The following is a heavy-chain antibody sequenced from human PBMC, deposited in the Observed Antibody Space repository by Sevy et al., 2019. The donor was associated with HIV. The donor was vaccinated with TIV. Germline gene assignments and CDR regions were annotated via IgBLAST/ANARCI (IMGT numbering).Heavy chain of an antibody. CDR1: GFGLSNHA. D-gene: IGHD2-15*01. CDR2: ISYDARKK. Sequence: GGSLRLSCAASGFGLSNHAMIWVRQAPGKGLEWVAGISYDARKKYYADSVRGRFTISRDDSKNTLYLQTNSLTTEDTAVYYCARLVGYCSGGRCSIIDFWGQGTLVTVSS. V-gene: IGHV3-30*01. CDR3: ARLVGYCSGGRCSIIDF. J-gene: IGHJ4*02.